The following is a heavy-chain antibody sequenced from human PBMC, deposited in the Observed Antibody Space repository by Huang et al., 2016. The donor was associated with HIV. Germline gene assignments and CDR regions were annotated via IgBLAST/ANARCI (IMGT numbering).Heavy chain of an antibody. Sequence: QVQLVQSGAEVKKPGASVKVSCKASGYAFPSYYMHWVRQAPGQGLEWMGIINPSDGSTSYAQKFQGRVTTTRDTSTNTVFMELSSLRSEDTAVYYCARDRDFYDSSGYWGFNYFDYWGQGTLVTVSS. V-gene: IGHV1-46*01. CDR3: ARDRDFYDSSGYWGFNYFDY. CDR2: INPSDGST. CDR1: GYAFPSYY. J-gene: IGHJ4*02. D-gene: IGHD3-22*01.